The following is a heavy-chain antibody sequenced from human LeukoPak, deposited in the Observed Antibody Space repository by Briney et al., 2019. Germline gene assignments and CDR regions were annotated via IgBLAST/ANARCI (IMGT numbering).Heavy chain of an antibody. Sequence: AAVKVSCKASGYTFTGYYMHWVRQAPGQGLEWMGWINPNSGGTNYAQKFQGRVTMTRDTSISTAYMELSRLRSDDTAVYYCASPILAYCGGDCYSDAFDIWGQGAMVTVSS. CDR1: GYTFTGYY. CDR3: ASPILAYCGGDCYSDAFDI. V-gene: IGHV1-2*02. J-gene: IGHJ3*02. CDR2: INPNSGGT. D-gene: IGHD2-21*02.